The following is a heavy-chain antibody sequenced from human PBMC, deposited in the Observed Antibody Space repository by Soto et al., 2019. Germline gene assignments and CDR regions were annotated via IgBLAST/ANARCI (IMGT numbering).Heavy chain of an antibody. V-gene: IGHV1-18*01. Sequence: GASVKVSCKASGYTFTSYGISWVRQAPGQGLEWMGWISAYNGNTNYAQKPQGRVTMTTDTSTSTAYMELRSLRSDDTAVYYCARVGPRCSGGSCYRGTAGWFDPWGQGTLVTVSS. D-gene: IGHD2-15*01. J-gene: IGHJ5*02. CDR3: ARVGPRCSGGSCYRGTAGWFDP. CDR2: ISAYNGNT. CDR1: GYTFTSYG.